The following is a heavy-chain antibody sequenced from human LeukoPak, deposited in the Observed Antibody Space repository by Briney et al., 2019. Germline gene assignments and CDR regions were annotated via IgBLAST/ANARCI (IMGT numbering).Heavy chain of an antibody. J-gene: IGHJ6*03. D-gene: IGHD6-6*01. CDR1: GFTFSSYT. CDR3: AREVRGDEYSSSFDYMDV. V-gene: IGHV3-21*01. CDR2: ISGSSYYI. Sequence: PGGSLRLSCAASGFTFSSYTINWVRQAPGKGLEWVSSISGSSYYIYYADSVRGRFTISRDNAKNSLYLQMNSLRAEDTAVYYCAREVRGDEYSSSFDYMDVWGKGTTVTVSS.